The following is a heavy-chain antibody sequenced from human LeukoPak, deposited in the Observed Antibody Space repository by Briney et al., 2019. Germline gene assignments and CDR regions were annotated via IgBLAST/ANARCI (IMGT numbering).Heavy chain of an antibody. CDR3: AKDRGVATREPYYFDY. Sequence: GGSLRLSCAASGFTFSSYSMNWVRQAPGKGLEWVAVISYDGSNKYYADSVKGRFTISRDNSKNTLYLQMNSLRAEDTAVYYCAKDRGVATREPYYFDYWGQGTLVTVSS. J-gene: IGHJ4*02. D-gene: IGHD5-12*01. V-gene: IGHV3-30*18. CDR2: ISYDGSNK. CDR1: GFTFSSYS.